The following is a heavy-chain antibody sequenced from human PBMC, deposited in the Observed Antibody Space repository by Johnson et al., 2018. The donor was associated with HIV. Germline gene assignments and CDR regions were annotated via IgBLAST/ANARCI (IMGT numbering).Heavy chain of an antibody. CDR3: TRRGYDDSSGYACDI. D-gene: IGHD3-22*01. Sequence: VQLVESGGGVVQPGRSLRLSCAASGFTVSTNYMSWVRQAPGKGLEWVSVIYSGGSTYYADSVKGRFTISRDNSKNTLYLQMNSLRAEDTAVYYCTRRGYDDSSGYACDIWGQGTMVTVSS. CDR2: IYSGGST. CDR1: GFTVSTNY. J-gene: IGHJ3*02. V-gene: IGHV3-66*02.